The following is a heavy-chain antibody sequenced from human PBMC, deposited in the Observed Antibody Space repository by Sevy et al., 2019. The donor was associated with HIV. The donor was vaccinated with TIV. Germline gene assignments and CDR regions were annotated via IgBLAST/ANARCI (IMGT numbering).Heavy chain of an antibody. V-gene: IGHV3-43*01. CDR2: ISWDGGST. CDR1: GFTFDDYT. Sequence: VGSLRLSCAASGFTFDDYTMHWVRQAPGKGLEWVSLISWDGGSTYYADSVKGRFTISRDNSKNSLYLQMNSLRTEDTALYYCAKGYCSGGSCPSSYFQHWGQGTLVTVSS. J-gene: IGHJ1*01. CDR3: AKGYCSGGSCPSSYFQH. D-gene: IGHD2-15*01.